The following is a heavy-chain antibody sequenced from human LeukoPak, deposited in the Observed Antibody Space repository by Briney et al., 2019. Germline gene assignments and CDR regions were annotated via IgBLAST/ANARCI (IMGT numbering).Heavy chain of an antibody. D-gene: IGHD2-15*01. CDR3: ARDRYCSGGSCYYWPFYYYYGMDV. CDR1: GYTFTSYA. Sequence: ASVKVSCKASGYTFTSYAMNWVRQAPGQGLEWMGWINTNTGNPTYAQGFTGRFVFSLDTSVSTAYLQISSLKAEDTAVYYCARDRYCSGGSCYYWPFYYYYGMDVWGQGTTVTVSS. V-gene: IGHV7-4-1*02. J-gene: IGHJ6*02. CDR2: INTNTGNP.